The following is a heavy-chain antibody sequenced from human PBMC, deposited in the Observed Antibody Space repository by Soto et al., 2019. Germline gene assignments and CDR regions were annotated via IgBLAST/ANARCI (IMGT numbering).Heavy chain of an antibody. CDR1: GFTFSNYG. V-gene: IGHV3-33*01. D-gene: IGHD1-26*01. J-gene: IGHJ6*02. CDR3: ASDLVGASDSYGLDV. Sequence: VGSLRLSCAASGFTFSNYGMHWVRQAPGKGLEWVAIMWHDGNNKYYADSVRGRFIISRDNSKNRLYLQMNSLRAEDTAVYYCASDLVGASDSYGLDVWGQGTPVTVSS. CDR2: MWHDGNNK.